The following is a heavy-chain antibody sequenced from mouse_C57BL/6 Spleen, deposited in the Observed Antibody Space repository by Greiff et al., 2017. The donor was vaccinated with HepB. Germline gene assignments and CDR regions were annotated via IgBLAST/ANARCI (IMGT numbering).Heavy chain of an antibody. CDR2: ISSGGSYT. CDR1: GFTFSSYG. V-gene: IGHV5-6*01. J-gene: IGHJ4*01. D-gene: IGHD1-1*01. Sequence: EVHLVESGGDLVKPGGSLKLSCAASGFTFSSYGMSWVRQTPDKRLEWVATISSGGSYTYYPDSVKGRFTISRDNAKNTLYLQMSSLKSEDTAMYYDARHELGITTVVGEFVDYWGQGTSVTVSS. CDR3: ARHELGITTVVGEFVDY.